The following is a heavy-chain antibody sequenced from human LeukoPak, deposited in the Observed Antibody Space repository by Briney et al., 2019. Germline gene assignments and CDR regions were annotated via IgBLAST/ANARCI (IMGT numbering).Heavy chain of an antibody. D-gene: IGHD3-16*02. Sequence: GGSLRLSCAASGFTFSSYEMNWVRQAPGKGLEWVSYISSSGSTISYADSVKGRFTISRDNAKNSLYLQMNSLRAEDTAVYYCAREVAFGGVIVVGAFDIWGQGTMVTVSS. J-gene: IGHJ3*02. CDR1: GFTFSSYE. V-gene: IGHV3-48*03. CDR3: AREVAFGGVIVVGAFDI. CDR2: ISSSGSTI.